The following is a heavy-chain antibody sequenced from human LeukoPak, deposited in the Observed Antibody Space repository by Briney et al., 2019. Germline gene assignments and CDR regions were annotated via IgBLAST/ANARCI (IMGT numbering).Heavy chain of an antibody. CDR2: ISGSGGSI. Sequence: GGSLRLSCAASGFTFSSYALSWVRQAPGKGLEWVSTISGSGGSIYYADSVKGRFTISRDNSKNTLYLQMNSLRAEDMAVYYCAGGGAINSWDYWGQGTLVTVSS. CDR3: AGGGAINSWDY. J-gene: IGHJ4*02. V-gene: IGHV3-23*01. D-gene: IGHD3-10*01. CDR1: GFTFSSYA.